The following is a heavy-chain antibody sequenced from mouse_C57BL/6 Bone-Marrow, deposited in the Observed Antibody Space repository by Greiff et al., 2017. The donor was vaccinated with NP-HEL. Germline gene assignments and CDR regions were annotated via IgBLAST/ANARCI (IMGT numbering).Heavy chain of an antibody. Sequence: EVQLQQSGAELVRPGASVKLSCTVSGFNIKDDYMHWVKQRPEQGLEWIGWIDPENGDTEYASKFQGKATITADTSSNTPYLQLSSLPSEDTAVYYYTTGSSSPYAMDYWGQGTSATVSS. CDR3: TTGSSSPYAMDY. CDR2: IDPENGDT. V-gene: IGHV14-4*01. D-gene: IGHD1-1*01. CDR1: GFNIKDDY. J-gene: IGHJ4*01.